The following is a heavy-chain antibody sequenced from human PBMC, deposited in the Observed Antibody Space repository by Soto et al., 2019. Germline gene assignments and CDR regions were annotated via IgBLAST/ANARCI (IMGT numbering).Heavy chain of an antibody. CDR2: ISYDGSNK. CDR1: GFTFSSYA. V-gene: IGHV3-30-3*01. D-gene: IGHD6-13*01. Sequence: QVQLVESGGGVVQPGRSLRLSCAASGFTFSSYAMHWVRQAPGKGLEWVAVISYDGSNKYYADSVKGRFTISRDNSKNTLYLQMNSLRPEDTAVYYCARDGAAGTQDYFDYWGQGTLVTVSS. J-gene: IGHJ4*02. CDR3: ARDGAAGTQDYFDY.